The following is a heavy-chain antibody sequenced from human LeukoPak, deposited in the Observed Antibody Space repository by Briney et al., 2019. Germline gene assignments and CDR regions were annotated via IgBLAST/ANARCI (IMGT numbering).Heavy chain of an antibody. Sequence: VASVKVSCKASGYIFVDFYMYWVRQAPGQGLEWMGWINPNSGGTSSAQKFQGRVTLTRDTSISTAFMELNSLRSDDTAVYYCAKDRWRDGSSSFDNWGQGTLVTVSS. CDR2: INPNSGGT. D-gene: IGHD6-6*01. J-gene: IGHJ4*02. V-gene: IGHV1-2*02. CDR1: GYIFVDFY. CDR3: AKDRWRDGSSSFDN.